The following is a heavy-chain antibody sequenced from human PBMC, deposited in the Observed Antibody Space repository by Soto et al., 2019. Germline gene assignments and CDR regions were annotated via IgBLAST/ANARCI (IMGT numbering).Heavy chain of an antibody. D-gene: IGHD4-17*01. J-gene: IGHJ6*02. V-gene: IGHV3-7*05. CDR3: ARAPRGPTTVVTIPSPRYYYYYGMDV. CDR2: IKQDGSEK. CDR1: GFTFSSYW. Sequence: GGSLRLSCAASGFTFSSYWMSWVRQAPGKGLEWVANIKQDGSEKYYVDSVKGRFTISRDNAKNSLYLQMNSLRAEDTAVYYCARAPRGPTTVVTIPSPRYYYYYGMDVWGQGTTVTVSS.